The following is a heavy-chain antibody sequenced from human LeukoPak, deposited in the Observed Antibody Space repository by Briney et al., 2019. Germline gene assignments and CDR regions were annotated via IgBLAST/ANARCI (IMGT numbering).Heavy chain of an antibody. CDR2: IYYSGST. CDR3: AREGGPYRPLDY. V-gene: IGHV4-39*02. J-gene: IGHJ4*02. Sequence: SSETLSLTCTVSGGSISSSSYYWGWIRQPPGKGLEWIGSIYYSGSTYYNPSLKSRVTISVDTSKNQFSLKLSSVTAADTAVYYCAREGGPYRPLDYSGQGTLVTVAS. CDR1: GGSISSSSYY.